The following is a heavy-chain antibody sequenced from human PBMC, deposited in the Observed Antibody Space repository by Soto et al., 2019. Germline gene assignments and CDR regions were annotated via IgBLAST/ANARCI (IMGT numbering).Heavy chain of an antibody. CDR3: ARAVAVPADFDY. V-gene: IGHV1-3*05. J-gene: IGHJ4*02. D-gene: IGHD6-19*01. CDR2: INAGNGNT. CDR1: GYTFTSYA. Sequence: QVQLVQSGAEEKKPGASVKVSCKASGYTFTSYAMHWVRQAPGQRLEWMGWINAGNGNTKYSQKFQGRVTITRGTSASTAYRELSSLRSEATAVYYCARAVAVPADFDYWGQGPLVTVSS.